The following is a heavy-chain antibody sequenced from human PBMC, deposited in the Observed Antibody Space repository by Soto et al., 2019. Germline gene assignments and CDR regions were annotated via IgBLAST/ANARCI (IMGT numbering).Heavy chain of an antibody. J-gene: IGHJ5*02. CDR2: INSDGSST. D-gene: IGHD3-3*01. CDR1: GFTFSSYW. V-gene: IGHV3-74*01. CDR3: ARDRFFEWLYNWFDP. Sequence: GRSLRLSCAAPGFTFSSYWMHWVRQAPGKGLVWVSRINSDGSSTSYADSVKGRFTISRDNAKNTLYLQMNSLRAEDTAVYYCARDRFFEWLYNWFDPWGQGTLVTVSS.